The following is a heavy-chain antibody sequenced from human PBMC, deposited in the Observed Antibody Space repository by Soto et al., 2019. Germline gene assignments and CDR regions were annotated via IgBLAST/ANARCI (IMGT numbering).Heavy chain of an antibody. V-gene: IGHV4-39*01. Sequence: LSLTCTVSGAPISSPDYYWGCIRQPPGKGLEWIGTIYYGGSTYYNPSLKSRVTVSVDTSKNQFSLKLNSVTAADTAVYYCVRLDCSATSCWFDPWGQGTLVTVSS. D-gene: IGHD2-15*01. CDR1: GAPISSPDYY. J-gene: IGHJ5*02. CDR2: IYYGGST. CDR3: VRLDCSATSCWFDP.